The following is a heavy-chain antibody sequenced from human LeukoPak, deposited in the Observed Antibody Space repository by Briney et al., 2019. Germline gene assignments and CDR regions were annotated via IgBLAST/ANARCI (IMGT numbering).Heavy chain of an antibody. Sequence: MRSEALSLTCTGAGGSGRRYCWSWIRQPPGKGLEWIGYIYYSGSTNYNPSLKSRVTISVDTSKNQFSLKLSSVTAADTAVYYCARANYDYVWGSYRVSYFDYWGQGTLVTVSS. CDR1: GGSGRRYC. D-gene: IGHD3-16*02. CDR2: IYYSGST. J-gene: IGHJ4*02. CDR3: ARANYDYVWGSYRVSYFDY. V-gene: IGHV4-59*02.